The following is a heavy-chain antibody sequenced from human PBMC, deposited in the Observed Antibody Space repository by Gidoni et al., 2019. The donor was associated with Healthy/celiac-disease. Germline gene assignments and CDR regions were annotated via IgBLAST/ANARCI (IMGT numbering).Heavy chain of an antibody. CDR2: IIPIFCTA. CDR1: GGTFSSYA. D-gene: IGHD1-26*01. CDR3: VRDVGATTFFDY. Sequence: QVQLVQSGAEVKKPGSSVKVSCKASGGTFSSYAISWVRQAPGHGLEWMVGIIPIFCTANYAQKFQGRVTITADKSTSTAYMELSSLRSEDTAVYYCVRDVGATTFFDYWGQGTLVTVSS. V-gene: IGHV1-69*06. J-gene: IGHJ4*02.